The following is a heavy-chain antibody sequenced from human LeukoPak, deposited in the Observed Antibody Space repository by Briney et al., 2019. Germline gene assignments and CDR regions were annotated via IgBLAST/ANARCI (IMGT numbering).Heavy chain of an antibody. J-gene: IGHJ6*03. CDR3: ASTTTTCYSYFYYYMGV. CDR2: IYSSGST. CDR1: GGSISSYY. D-gene: IGHD4-17*01. Sequence: PSETLSLTCTVSGGSISSYYWSWIRQPPGKGLEWIGYIYSSGSTYYNPSLNSRVTISVDTSKNQFSLKLTSVTAADTAVYYCASTTTTCYSYFYYYMGVWGKGTTVTVSS. V-gene: IGHV4-4*09.